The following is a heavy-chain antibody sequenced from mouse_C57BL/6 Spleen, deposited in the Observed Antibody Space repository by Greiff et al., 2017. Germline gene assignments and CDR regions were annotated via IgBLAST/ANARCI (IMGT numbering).Heavy chain of an antibody. V-gene: IGHV1-69*01. CDR1: GSTFTSYW. J-gene: IGHJ2*01. CDR2: IDPSDSYT. CDR3: ARKGRSYYFDY. Sequence: QVQLQQPGAELVMPGASVKLSCKASGSTFTSYWMHWVKQRPGQGLEWIGGIDPSDSYTNYIQKFKGKSTLTVDKSSSTAYMQLSSLTSEDSAVYYCARKGRSYYFDYWGQGTTLTVSS. D-gene: IGHD3-3*01.